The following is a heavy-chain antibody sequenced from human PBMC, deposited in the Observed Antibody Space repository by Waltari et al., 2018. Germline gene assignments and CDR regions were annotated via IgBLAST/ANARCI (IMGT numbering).Heavy chain of an antibody. CDR3: ARTQWDSTSRRAFDI. Sequence: EVQLVESGGDLVQPGGSLRLSCAASGFTFSSYWMCWGRQAPGKGLEWVANIKEDGSEKYYVDSVKGRFTISRDNAKNSLYLQMSSLRAEDSAVYYCARTQWDSTSRRAFDIWGQGTVVTVSS. J-gene: IGHJ3*02. CDR1: GFTFSSYW. CDR2: IKEDGSEK. V-gene: IGHV3-7*01. D-gene: IGHD1-26*01.